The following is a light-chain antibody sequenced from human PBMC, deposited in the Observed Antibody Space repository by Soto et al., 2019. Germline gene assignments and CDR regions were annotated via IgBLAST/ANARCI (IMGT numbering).Light chain of an antibody. Sequence: QSVLAQPPSVSAAPRQRVTISCSGTSSNIGTTYVSWYQQLPGTVPKLLMYENNKRPSGITDRFSGSKSATAATLDITGLQTGDEADYYCGAWDDSVSAYVFGTGTKVTVL. J-gene: IGLJ1*01. V-gene: IGLV1-51*02. CDR3: GAWDDSVSAYV. CDR1: SSNIGTTY. CDR2: ENN.